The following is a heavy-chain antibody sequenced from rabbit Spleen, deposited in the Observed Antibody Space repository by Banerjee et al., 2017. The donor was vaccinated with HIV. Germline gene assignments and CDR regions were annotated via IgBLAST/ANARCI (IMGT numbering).Heavy chain of an antibody. CDR2: INGGNSNDR. CDR3: ARGFVNGWSL. D-gene: IGHD3-1*01. CDR1: GFSFSSGYY. J-gene: IGHJ6*01. V-gene: IGHV1S45*01. Sequence: QEQLVESGGGLVQPEGSLTLTCTASGFSFSSGYYMWWVRQAPGKGLEWIAYINGGNSNDRNYASWAKGRFTISKSTSLNTVTLQVTSLTAADTATYFCARGFVNGWSLWGPGTLVTVS.